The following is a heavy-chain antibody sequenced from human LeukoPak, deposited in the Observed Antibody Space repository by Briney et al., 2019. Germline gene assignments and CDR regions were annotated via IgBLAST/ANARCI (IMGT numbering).Heavy chain of an antibody. D-gene: IGHD6-19*01. J-gene: IGHJ4*02. CDR3: ARDPGRSGWDY. CDR2: ISYDGSNK. CDR1: GFTVSSNY. Sequence: GGSLRLSCAASGFTVSSNYMSWVRQAPGKGLEWVAVISYDGSNKYYADSVKGRFTISRDNAKDSLFLQMNSLRAEDTAVYYCARDPGRSGWDYWGQGALVTVSS. V-gene: IGHV3-30*03.